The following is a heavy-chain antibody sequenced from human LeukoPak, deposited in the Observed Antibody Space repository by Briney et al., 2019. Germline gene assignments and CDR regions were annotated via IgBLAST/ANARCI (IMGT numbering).Heavy chain of an antibody. D-gene: IGHD6-13*01. CDR1: GYTFTSYD. Sequence: ASVKVSCKASGYTFTSYDINWVRQATGQGLEWMGWMNPNSGNTGYAQRFQGRVTMTRNTSISTAYMELSSLRSEDTAVYYCARRGPRYSSPPRSGVDYWGTGTLVTVSS. V-gene: IGHV1-8*01. CDR3: ARRGPRYSSPPRSGVDY. CDR2: MNPNSGNT. J-gene: IGHJ4*02.